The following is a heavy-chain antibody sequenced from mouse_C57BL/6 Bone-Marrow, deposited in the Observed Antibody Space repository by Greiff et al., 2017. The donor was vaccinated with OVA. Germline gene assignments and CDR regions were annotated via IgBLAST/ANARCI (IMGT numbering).Heavy chain of an antibody. Sequence: QVQLQQSGAELARPGASVKLSCKASGYTFTSYGISWVKQRTGQGLEWIGEIYPRSGNTYYNEKFKGKATLTADTSSSTAYMELRSLTSEDSAVYFCARYGNYEAYWGQGTLVTVSA. CDR3: ARYGNYEAY. J-gene: IGHJ3*01. D-gene: IGHD2-1*01. CDR1: GYTFTSYG. V-gene: IGHV1-81*01. CDR2: IYPRSGNT.